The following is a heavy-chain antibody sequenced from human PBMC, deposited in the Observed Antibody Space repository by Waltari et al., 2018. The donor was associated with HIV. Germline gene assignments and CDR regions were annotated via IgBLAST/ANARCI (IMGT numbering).Heavy chain of an antibody. D-gene: IGHD2-2*01. J-gene: IGHJ4*01. Sequence: QVQLVESGGGVVQPGRSLRLSCAASGFTFRSYAMHWVRQAPGEVLEWLAVISDDGTNKYYEDSCKDRFIIYRDNSQNTLYLQMFSLRPEDTAVYYCTRASAADLDFWGHGTLVTVSS. CDR1: GFTFRSYA. CDR3: TRASAADLDF. V-gene: IGHV3-30-3*01. CDR2: ISDDGTNK.